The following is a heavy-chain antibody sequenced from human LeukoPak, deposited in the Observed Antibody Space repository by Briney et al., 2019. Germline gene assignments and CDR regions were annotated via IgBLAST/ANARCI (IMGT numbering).Heavy chain of an antibody. D-gene: IGHD3-3*01. CDR2: IYYSGST. CDR1: GGPISSYY. CDR3: ARDTDTTIFGS. Sequence: SETLSLTCTVSGGPISSYYWSWIRQPPGKGLEWIGYIYYSGSTNYNPSLKSRVTISVDTSKNQFSLKLSSVTAADTAVYYCARDTDTTIFGSWGQGTLVTVSS. V-gene: IGHV4-59*12. J-gene: IGHJ5*02.